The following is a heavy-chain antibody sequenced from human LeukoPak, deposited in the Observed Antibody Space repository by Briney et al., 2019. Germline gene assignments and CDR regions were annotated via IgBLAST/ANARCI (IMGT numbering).Heavy chain of an antibody. J-gene: IGHJ1*01. CDR2: IIPIFGTA. CDR3: ARDKWDCSGGICYDFQH. CDR1: GGTFSSYA. D-gene: IGHD2-15*01. V-gene: IGHV1-69*05. Sequence: SVKVSCKASGGTFSSYAISWVRQAPVQGLEWMGRIIPIFGTANYAQKFQGRVTITTDESTSTAYMELSSLRSEDTAVYYCARDKWDCSGGICYDFQHWGQGTLVTVSS.